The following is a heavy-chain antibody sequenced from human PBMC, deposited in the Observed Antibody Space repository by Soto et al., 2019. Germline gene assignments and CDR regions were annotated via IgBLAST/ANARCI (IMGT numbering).Heavy chain of an antibody. CDR3: ARRTYGDY. J-gene: IGHJ4*02. Sequence: QVHLVQSGAEVKKPGASVKVSCQGSGYAFTTYGITWVRQAPGQGLEWMGWISAHNGNTNYAQKLQGSVTVTRDTSASTAYLELRSRRYDGTAVYYCARRTYGDYWGQGALVTVSS. CDR2: ISAHNGNT. V-gene: IGHV1-18*01. CDR1: GYAFTTYG. D-gene: IGHD4-17*01.